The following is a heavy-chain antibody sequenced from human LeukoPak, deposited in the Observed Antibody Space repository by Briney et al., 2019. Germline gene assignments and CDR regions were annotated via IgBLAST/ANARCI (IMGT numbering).Heavy chain of an antibody. Sequence: ASVTVSCKASGGTFSSYAISWVRQAPGQGLEWMGWISAYNGNTNYAQKLQGRVTMTTDTSTSTAYMELRSLRSDDTAVYYCARSDARSFDYWGQGTLVTVSS. CDR1: GGTFSSYA. V-gene: IGHV1-18*01. CDR2: ISAYNGNT. D-gene: IGHD2-21*01. J-gene: IGHJ4*02. CDR3: ARSDARSFDY.